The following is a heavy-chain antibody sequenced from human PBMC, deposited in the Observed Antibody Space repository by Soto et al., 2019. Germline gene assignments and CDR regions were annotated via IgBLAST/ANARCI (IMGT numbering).Heavy chain of an antibody. CDR2: INHSGST. J-gene: IGHJ4*02. D-gene: IGHD6-19*01. CDR1: GGSISGYY. CDR3: ARGSFVAVAYFDY. Sequence: SETLSLTCTVSGGSISGYYWSWIRQPPGKGLEWIGEINHSGSTNYNPSLKSRVTISVDTSKNQFSLKLSSVTAADTAVYYCARGSFVAVAYFDYWGQGTLVTVSS. V-gene: IGHV4-34*01.